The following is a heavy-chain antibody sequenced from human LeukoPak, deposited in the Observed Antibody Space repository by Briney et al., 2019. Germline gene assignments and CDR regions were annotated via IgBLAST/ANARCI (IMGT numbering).Heavy chain of an antibody. V-gene: IGHV3-23*01. CDR2: ISASSDLT. D-gene: IGHD3-10*01. CDR1: GFTFSSYA. J-gene: IGHJ4*02. CDR3: AKDLYGSATFSPDY. Sequence: PGGALRLSCAASGFTFSSYAMSWVRQAPGKGLEWFSSISASSDLTYYAVSVKGRVTISRGNSKNTLSLHMDSLRAEDTAPYYCAKDLYGSATFSPDYWGQGTLVAVSS.